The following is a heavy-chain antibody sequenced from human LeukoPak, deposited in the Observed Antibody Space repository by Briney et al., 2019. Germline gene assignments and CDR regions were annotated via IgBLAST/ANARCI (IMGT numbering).Heavy chain of an antibody. V-gene: IGHV1-69-2*01. J-gene: IGHJ4*02. D-gene: IGHD6-13*01. CDR3: AAPVWQQLADDY. CDR1: GYTFTDYY. CDR2: VDPEDGET. Sequence: ASVKISCKVSGYTFTDYYMHWVQQAPGKGLEWMGLVDPEDGETIYAEKFQGRVTITADTSTDTAYMELNSLRSEDTAVYYCAAPVWQQLADDYWGQGTLVTVSS.